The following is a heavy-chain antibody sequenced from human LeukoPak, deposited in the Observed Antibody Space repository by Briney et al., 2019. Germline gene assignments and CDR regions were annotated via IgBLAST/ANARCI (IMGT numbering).Heavy chain of an antibody. V-gene: IGHV4-59*01. J-gene: IGHJ2*01. Sequence: SETLPLTCIVSGGSFSYLSWIRQPPGRGLEWIGIIYDHGRTEYNPSHKSRVSISVDTSKNQVSLRLNSVTPADTAVYYCARGLAGRASGAVYFDLWGRGALVSVSS. CDR3: ARGLAGRASGAVYFDL. D-gene: IGHD3-16*01. CDR1: GGSFSY. CDR2: IYDHGRT.